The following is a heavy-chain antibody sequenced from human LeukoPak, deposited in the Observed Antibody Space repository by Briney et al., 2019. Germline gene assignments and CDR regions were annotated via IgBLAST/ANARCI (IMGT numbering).Heavy chain of an antibody. CDR3: APALYGDYAAYFDY. CDR2: ISSSSSYI. V-gene: IGHV3-21*01. Sequence: PGGSLRLSCAASGYTFSSYSMNWVRQAPGKGLEWVSSISSSSSYIYYADSVKGRFTISRDNAKNSLYLQMNSLRAEDTAVYYCAPALYGDYAAYFDYWGQGTLVTVSS. D-gene: IGHD4-17*01. J-gene: IGHJ4*02. CDR1: GYTFSSYS.